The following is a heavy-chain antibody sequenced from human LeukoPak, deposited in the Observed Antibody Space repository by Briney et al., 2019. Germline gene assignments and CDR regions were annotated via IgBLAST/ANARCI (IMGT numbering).Heavy chain of an antibody. D-gene: IGHD6-13*01. CDR1: GDSISSSY. J-gene: IGHJ6*03. Sequence: SETLSLTCTVSGDSISSSYWSWVRQPPGKGLEWIGYIHYSGRTNYNPSLKSRVTISVDTSKNQFSLKLSSVTAADTAVYYCARMSGSSWYANDYYYMDVWGKGTTVTISS. CDR2: IHYSGRT. CDR3: ARMSGSSWYANDYYYMDV. V-gene: IGHV4-59*08.